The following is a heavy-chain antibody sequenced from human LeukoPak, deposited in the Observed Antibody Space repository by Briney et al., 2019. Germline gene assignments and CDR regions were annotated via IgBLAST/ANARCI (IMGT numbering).Heavy chain of an antibody. CDR2: IDHSGST. Sequence: SETLSFTCAVYGGSFSGYYWSWIRQPPGKGLEWIGEIDHSGSTNYNPSLKSRVIISVDTFKNQFSLKVSSVTAADTAVYYCARATYIPVPGTWSLDYWGQGTLVTVSS. D-gene: IGHD6-19*01. V-gene: IGHV4-34*01. CDR3: ARATYIPVPGTWSLDY. CDR1: GGSFSGYY. J-gene: IGHJ4*02.